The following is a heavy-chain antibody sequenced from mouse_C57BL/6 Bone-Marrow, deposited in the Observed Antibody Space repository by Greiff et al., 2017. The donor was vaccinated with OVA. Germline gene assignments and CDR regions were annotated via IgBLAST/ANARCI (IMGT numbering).Heavy chain of an antibody. D-gene: IGHD2-4*01. Sequence: EVKLMESGGLMLQPGGSLSLSCAASGFTFTDYYMSWVRQPPGKALEWLGFIRNKANGYTTESSASVKGRFTISRDNSQSILYLQMNALRAEDSATYYCARYVLYDYDGYWYFDVWGTGTTVTVSS. J-gene: IGHJ1*03. CDR1: GFTFTDYY. CDR3: ARYVLYDYDGYWYFDV. CDR2: IRNKANGYTT. V-gene: IGHV7-3*01.